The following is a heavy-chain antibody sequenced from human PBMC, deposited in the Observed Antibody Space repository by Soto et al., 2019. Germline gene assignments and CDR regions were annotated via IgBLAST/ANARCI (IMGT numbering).Heavy chain of an antibody. CDR1: GGSISSSSYY. CDR2: IYYSGNT. J-gene: IGHJ4*02. D-gene: IGHD4-17*01. V-gene: IGHV4-39*01. Sequence: PSETLSLTCTVSGGSISSSSYYWGWIRQPPGKGLEWIGSIYYSGNTNYNPPPKSRVTISVDTSKNQFSLKLSSVTAADTAVYYCARYYYGEIDYWGQGTQVTVS. CDR3: ARYYYGEIDY.